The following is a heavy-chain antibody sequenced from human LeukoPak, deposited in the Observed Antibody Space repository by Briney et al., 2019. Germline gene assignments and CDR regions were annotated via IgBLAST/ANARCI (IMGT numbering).Heavy chain of an antibody. CDR1: GFTFGDDG. D-gene: IGHD3-16*02. CDR2: ISGSGGSI. Sequence: GGSLRLSCTASGFTFGDDGMSWVRQAPGKGLEWVTAISGSGGSIYYADSVKGRFTISRDNPKNTLYLQMNSLRAEDTAVYYCTKGGIRYWFDPWGQGTLVTVSS. CDR3: TKGGIRYWFDP. J-gene: IGHJ5*02. V-gene: IGHV3-23*01.